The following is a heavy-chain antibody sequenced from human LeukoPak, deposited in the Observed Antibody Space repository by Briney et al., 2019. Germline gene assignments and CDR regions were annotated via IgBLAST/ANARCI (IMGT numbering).Heavy chain of an antibody. CDR1: GGTFSNYA. V-gene: IGHV1-69*05. CDR3: ARVVGARTPDYYYYYYMDV. D-gene: IGHD1-26*01. J-gene: IGHJ6*03. CDR2: IIPIFGTA. Sequence: SVKVSCKASGGTFSNYAINWVRQAPGQGLEWMGGIIPIFGTANYAQKFQGRATITTDESTSTAYMELSSLRSEDTAVYYCARVVGARTPDYYYYYYMDVWGKGTTVTVSS.